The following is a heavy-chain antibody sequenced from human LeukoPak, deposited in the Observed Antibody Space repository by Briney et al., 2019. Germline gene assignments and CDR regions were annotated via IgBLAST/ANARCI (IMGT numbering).Heavy chain of an antibody. CDR2: ISAYSGNT. Sequence: ASVKVSCKASGYTFTSYGISWVRQAPGQGLEWMGWISAYSGNTNYAQKLQGRVTMTTDTSTSTAYMELRSLRSDDTAVYYCARGPMVRGVIQYYFDYWGQGTLVTVSS. CDR1: GYTFTSYG. CDR3: ARGPMVRGVIQYYFDY. V-gene: IGHV1-18*01. J-gene: IGHJ4*02. D-gene: IGHD3-10*01.